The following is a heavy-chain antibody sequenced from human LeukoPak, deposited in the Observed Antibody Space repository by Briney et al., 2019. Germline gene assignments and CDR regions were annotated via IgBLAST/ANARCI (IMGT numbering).Heavy chain of an antibody. CDR3: AREIQLLSYYYYYMDV. CDR1: GGSISSGGYS. CDR2: IYHSGST. D-gene: IGHD2-2*01. V-gene: IGHV4-30-2*01. Sequence: SETLSLTCAVSGGSISSGGYSWSWIRQPPGKGLEWIGYIYHSGSTYYNPSLKSRVTISVDRSKNQFSLKLSSVTAADTAVYYCAREIQLLSYYYYYMDVWGKGTTVTVSS. J-gene: IGHJ6*03.